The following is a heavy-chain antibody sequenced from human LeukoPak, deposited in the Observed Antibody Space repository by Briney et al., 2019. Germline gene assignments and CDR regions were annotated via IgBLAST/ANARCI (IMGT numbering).Heavy chain of an antibody. CDR2: ASTSGSA. J-gene: IGHJ2*01. Sequence: SQTLSLTCTVSGGSISSGNYYWSWIRQPAGKGLEWIGRASTSGSARYNPSLKSRVTISVDTSKNQFSLKLSSVTAADTAVYYCASAYCGGDCTPYWYFDLWGRGTLVTVSS. D-gene: IGHD2-21*02. CDR3: ASAYCGGDCTPYWYFDL. V-gene: IGHV4-61*02. CDR1: GGSISSGNYY.